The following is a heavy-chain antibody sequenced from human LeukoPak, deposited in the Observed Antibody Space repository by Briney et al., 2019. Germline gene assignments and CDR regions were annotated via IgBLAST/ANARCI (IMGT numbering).Heavy chain of an antibody. CDR3: ARARIPGKLPRNTKNYFDY. V-gene: IGHV4-34*01. CDR2: INHSGST. J-gene: IGHJ4*02. D-gene: IGHD2-15*01. CDR1: GGSFSGYY. Sequence: SETLSLTCAVYGGSFSGYYWSWIRQPPGKGLEWIGEINHSGSTNYNPSLKSRVTISVDTSKNQFSLKLSSVTAADTAVYYCARARIPGKLPRNTKNYFDYWGQGTLVTVSS.